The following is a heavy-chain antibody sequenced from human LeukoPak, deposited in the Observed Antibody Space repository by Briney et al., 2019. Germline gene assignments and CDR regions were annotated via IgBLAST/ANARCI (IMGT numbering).Heavy chain of an antibody. Sequence: GGSLRLSCAASGFTFSSYAMSWVRQAPGKGLEWVSAISGSGGSTYYADSVKGRFTISRDNSKNTLYLQMNSLRAEDTAVYYCAKGALRRYCSGGSCYYDYWGQGTLVTVSS. CDR3: AKGALRRYCSGGSCYYDY. V-gene: IGHV3-23*01. CDR1: GFTFSSYA. CDR2: ISGSGGST. D-gene: IGHD2-15*01. J-gene: IGHJ4*02.